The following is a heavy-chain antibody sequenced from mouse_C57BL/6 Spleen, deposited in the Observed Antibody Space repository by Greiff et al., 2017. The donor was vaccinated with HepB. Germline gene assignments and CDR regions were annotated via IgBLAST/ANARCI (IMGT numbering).Heavy chain of an antibody. CDR2: ISYSGST. D-gene: IGHD2-13*01. CDR1: GYSITSGYD. CDR3: AREGLLYYFDY. Sequence: EVQLQESGPGMVKPSQSLSLTCTVTGYSITSGYDWHWIRHFPGNKLEWMGYISYSGSTNYNPSLKSRISITHDTSKNHFFLKLNSVTTEDTATYYGAREGLLYYFDYWGQGTTLTVSS. V-gene: IGHV3-1*01. J-gene: IGHJ2*01.